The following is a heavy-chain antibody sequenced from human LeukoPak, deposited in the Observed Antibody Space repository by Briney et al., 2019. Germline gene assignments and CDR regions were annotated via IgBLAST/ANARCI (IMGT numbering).Heavy chain of an antibody. Sequence: PSETLSLTCTVSGGSISSYYWSWIRQPPGKGLEWIGYIYYSGSTNYNPSLKSRVTISVDTSKNQFSLKLSSVTAADTAVYYCARDLGREIDYWGQVTLVTVSS. CDR3: ARDLGREIDY. CDR2: IYYSGST. CDR1: GGSISSYY. J-gene: IGHJ4*02. V-gene: IGHV4-59*01. D-gene: IGHD3-16*01.